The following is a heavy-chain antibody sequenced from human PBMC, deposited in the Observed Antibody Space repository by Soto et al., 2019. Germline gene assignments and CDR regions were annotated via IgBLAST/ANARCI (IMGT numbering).Heavy chain of an antibody. CDR3: TRSAIGPYGGLIGPFDY. Sequence: QVKLAQSGAEGRKPGASVRVSCEATGYTFTAYAMHWVRQAPGQSLEWMGWIKPANGNTKYSQKFRGRLIITSDTAANTMYMEVSSLTSEDTAMYYCTRSAIGPYGGLIGPFDYWGQGNLVTVSS. V-gene: IGHV1-3*01. D-gene: IGHD3-16*02. CDR1: GYTFTAYA. J-gene: IGHJ4*02. CDR2: IKPANGNT.